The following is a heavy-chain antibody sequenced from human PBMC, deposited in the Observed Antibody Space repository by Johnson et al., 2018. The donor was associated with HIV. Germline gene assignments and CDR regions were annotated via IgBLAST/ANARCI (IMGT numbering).Heavy chain of an antibody. D-gene: IGHD3-16*02. CDR3: AKDMIRLGGVIVKDAYDI. J-gene: IGHJ3*02. V-gene: IGHV3-30-3*01. CDR1: GFTFSSYA. CDR2: ISYDGSNK. Sequence: QVQLVESGGGVVQPGRSLRLSCAASGFTFSSYAMHWVRQAPGKGLEWVAIISYDGSNKYYADSVKGRFTISRDNAKNSLYVQMNSLRAEDTAWYYCAKDMIRLGGVIVKDAYDIWGQGTMVTVSS.